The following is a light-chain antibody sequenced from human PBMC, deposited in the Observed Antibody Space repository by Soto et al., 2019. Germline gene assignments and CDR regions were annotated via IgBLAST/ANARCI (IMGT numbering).Light chain of an antibody. CDR2: DAS. Sequence: ELNQSSSTLSASVGDRVTFPCRASQSISSWVAWYQQKPGKAPKLLLYDASTLQSGLPSRFSGSGSGTDCTLTISRLHPDDFATYYCQQYNTYPWTFGQGTKVDIK. CDR1: QSISSW. CDR3: QQYNTYPWT. V-gene: IGKV1-5*01. J-gene: IGKJ1*01.